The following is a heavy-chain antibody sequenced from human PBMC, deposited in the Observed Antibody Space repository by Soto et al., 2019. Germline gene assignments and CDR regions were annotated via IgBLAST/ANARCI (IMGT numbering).Heavy chain of an antibody. CDR1: GGTFSSYT. D-gene: IGHD3-3*01. V-gene: IGHV1-69*08. CDR3: ARDYLRITIFGVVNNWFDP. J-gene: IGHJ5*02. CDR2: IIPILGIA. Sequence: QVQLVQSGAEVKKPGSSVKVSCKASGGTFSSYTISWVRQAPGQGLEWMGRIIPILGIANYAQKFQGRVTITADKSTITAYMELSSLRSEDTAVYYCARDYLRITIFGVVNNWFDPWGQGTLVTVSS.